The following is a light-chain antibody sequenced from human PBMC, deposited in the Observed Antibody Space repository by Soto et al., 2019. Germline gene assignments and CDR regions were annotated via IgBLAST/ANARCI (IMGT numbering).Light chain of an antibody. V-gene: IGKV3-15*01. CDR2: GAS. CDR3: QQYNNWPPMT. J-gene: IGKJ1*01. CDR1: QSVSSN. Sequence: EIVMPQSPATLSVSPGERATLSCRASQSVSSNLAWYQQKPGQAPRLLIYGASTRAAGIPARFSGSGSGTEFTLTISSLQSEDFAVYYGQQYNNWPPMTFGQGTKVEIE.